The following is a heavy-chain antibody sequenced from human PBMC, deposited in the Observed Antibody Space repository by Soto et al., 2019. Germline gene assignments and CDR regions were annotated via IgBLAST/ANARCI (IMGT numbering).Heavy chain of an antibody. CDR1: GYSFTSYW. Sequence: GESLKISCKGSGYSFTSYWISWVRQMPGKGLEWMGRIDPSDSYTNYSPSFQGHVTISADKSISTAYLQWSSLKASDTAMYYCARHGGGGYGGYDYYYWGQGTLVTVSS. J-gene: IGHJ4*02. CDR3: ARHGGGGYGGYDYYY. V-gene: IGHV5-10-1*01. CDR2: IDPSDSYT. D-gene: IGHD5-12*01.